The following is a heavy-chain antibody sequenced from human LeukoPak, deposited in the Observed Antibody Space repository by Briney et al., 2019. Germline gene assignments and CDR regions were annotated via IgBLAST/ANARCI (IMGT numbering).Heavy chain of an antibody. CDR2: IFYSGST. J-gene: IGHJ4*02. D-gene: IGHD2-8*01. CDR3: PRQHNGQGGPPPLCEN. CDR1: GGSISSSNYY. V-gene: IGHV4-39*01. Sequence: PSETLSLTCTVSGGSISSSNYYWAWIRQPPGKGLEWIGSIFYSGSTYYNPSLRSRVTISVDTSKNQFSLKLSSVTAADTAVYFCPRQHNGQGGPPPLCENWGQGPLVTVSS.